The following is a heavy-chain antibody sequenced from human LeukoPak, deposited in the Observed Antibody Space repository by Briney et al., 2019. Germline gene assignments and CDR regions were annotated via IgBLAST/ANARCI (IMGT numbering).Heavy chain of an antibody. CDR1: GGSISGYY. CDR3: ASGTTYYYDSSGYYYADY. CDR2: IYYSGST. J-gene: IGHJ4*02. D-gene: IGHD3-22*01. Sequence: SETLSLTCTVSGGSISGYYWSWIRQPPGKGLEWIGYIYYSGSTNYNPSLKSRVTISVDTSKNQFSLKLSSVTAADTAVYYCASGTTYYYDSSGYYYADYWGQGTLVTVSS. V-gene: IGHV4-59*01.